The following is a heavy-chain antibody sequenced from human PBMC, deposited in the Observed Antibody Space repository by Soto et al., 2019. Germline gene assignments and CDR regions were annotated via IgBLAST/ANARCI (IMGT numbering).Heavy chain of an antibody. CDR1: GYTFTSFG. J-gene: IGHJ6*02. CDR2: ISGYNGDT. CDR3: ARDKPQQIVGYNYYYGMDV. D-gene: IGHD6-6*01. V-gene: IGHV1-18*04. Sequence: QLHLVQSGAEVKKPGASVKVSCTASGYTFTSFGVSWVRQVPGQGLEWMGWISGYNGDTDHAQKFQGRVTMTTDRYTSTAYMEVRSLRSDDTAVYYCARDKPQQIVGYNYYYGMDVWGQGTTVTVSS.